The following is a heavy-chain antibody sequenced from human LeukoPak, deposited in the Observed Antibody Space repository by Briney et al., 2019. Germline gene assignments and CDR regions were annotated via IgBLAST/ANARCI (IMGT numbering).Heavy chain of an antibody. CDR3: AKDRARYDSSGYLLDY. CDR2: ISSFSGTI. V-gene: IGHV3-48*01. CDR1: GITFSSYS. D-gene: IGHD3-22*01. Sequence: GGSLRLSCVASGITFSSYSMNWVRQAPGKGLEWVSYISSFSGTINYADSVKGRFTISRDNAKNSLYLQMNSLRAEDTAVYYCAKDRARYDSSGYLLDYWGQGTLVTVSS. J-gene: IGHJ4*02.